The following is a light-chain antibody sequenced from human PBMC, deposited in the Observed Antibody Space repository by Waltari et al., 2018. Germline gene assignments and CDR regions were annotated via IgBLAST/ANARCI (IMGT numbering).Light chain of an antibody. Sequence: EIVMKQSPDALSASPGESATLSCRARESVGSALAWYQQRPGQPPRLLIYGASTRATGIPARFSGSGSGTEFTLTISSLQSEDFAVYYCQQYNYWRTFGQGTKVEIK. V-gene: IGKV3-15*01. J-gene: IGKJ1*01. CDR2: GAS. CDR3: QQYNYWRT. CDR1: ESVGSA.